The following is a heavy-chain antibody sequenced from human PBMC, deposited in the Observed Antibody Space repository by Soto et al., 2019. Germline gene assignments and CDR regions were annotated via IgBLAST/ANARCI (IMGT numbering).Heavy chain of an antibody. J-gene: IGHJ4*02. CDR1: GYTLTELS. V-gene: IGHV1-24*01. CDR3: ATGWDYFDY. D-gene: IGHD1-26*01. Sequence: ASVKVSCKVSGYTLTELSMHLVRQAPGKGLEXMXXFXPXXXEXXXAQKFQGRVTMTEDTSTDTAYMELSSLRSEDTAVYYCATGWDYFDYWGQGTLVTVSS. CDR2: FXPXXXEX.